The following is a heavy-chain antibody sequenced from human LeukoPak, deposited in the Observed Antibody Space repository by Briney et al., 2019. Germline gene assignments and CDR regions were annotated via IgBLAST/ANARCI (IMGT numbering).Heavy chain of an antibody. CDR1: GYTFTSYG. D-gene: IGHD2-2*01. V-gene: IGHV1-18*01. J-gene: IGHJ4*02. CDR2: MSAYNGNT. Sequence: ASVKVSCKASGYTFTSYGISWVRHAPGQGLEWMGWMSAYNGNTNYAQKLQGRVTMTTDTSTSTAYMELRSLRSDDTAVYYCARFVEQVVVPAAHPEQGDFDYWGQGTLVTVSS. CDR3: ARFVEQVVVPAAHPEQGDFDY.